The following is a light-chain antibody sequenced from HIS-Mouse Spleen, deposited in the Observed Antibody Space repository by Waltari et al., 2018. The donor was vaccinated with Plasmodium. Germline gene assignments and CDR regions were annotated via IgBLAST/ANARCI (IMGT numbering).Light chain of an antibody. V-gene: IGKV3D-7*01. CDR3: QQHYNLPYN. Sequence: EIVMTQSPATLSLSPGERATLSCRASQSVSSSYLSWYQKKPGQAPRLLIYGASTRATGIPARFSGSWSGTDVTLAISSLQTEDYAVYYCQQHYNLPYNFGEGAKMEI. CDR2: GAS. J-gene: IGKJ2*01. CDR1: QSVSSSY.